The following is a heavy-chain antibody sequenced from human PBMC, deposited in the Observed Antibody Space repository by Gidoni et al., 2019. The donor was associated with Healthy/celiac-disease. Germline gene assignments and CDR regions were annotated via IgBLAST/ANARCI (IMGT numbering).Heavy chain of an antibody. CDR3: ARWGAYYGSGSYYNDGFDP. D-gene: IGHD3-10*01. CDR2: IIPILGIA. CDR1: GGTFSSYT. J-gene: IGHJ5*02. V-gene: IGHV1-69*02. Sequence: QVQLVQSGAEVKKPGSSVQVSCKSSGGTFSSYTISWVRQAPGQGLEWMGRIIPILGIANYAQKCQGRVTITADKSTSTAYMELSSLRSEDTAVYYCARWGAYYGSGSYYNDGFDPWGQGTLVTVSS.